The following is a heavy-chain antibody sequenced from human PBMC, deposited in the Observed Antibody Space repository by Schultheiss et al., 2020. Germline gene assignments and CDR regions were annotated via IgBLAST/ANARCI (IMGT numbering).Heavy chain of an antibody. V-gene: IGHV3-30-3*01. J-gene: IGHJ6*02. D-gene: IGHD3-10*01. Sequence: GGSLRLSCAASGFTFSSYAMHWVRQAPGKGLEWVAVISYDGSNKYYADSVKGRFTISRDNSKNTLYLQMNSLRAEDTAVYYCARDGTYYYGSGKASDYYYYGMDVRGQGTTVTVSS. CDR3: ARDGTYYYGSGKASDYYYYGMDV. CDR2: ISYDGSNK. CDR1: GFTFSSYA.